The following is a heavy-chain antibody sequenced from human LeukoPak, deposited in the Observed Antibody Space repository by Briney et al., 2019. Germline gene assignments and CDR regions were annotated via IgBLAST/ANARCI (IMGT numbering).Heavy chain of an antibody. CDR1: GFTFSSYW. J-gene: IGHJ4*02. CDR3: ARETEGDDY. V-gene: IGHV3-74*01. D-gene: IGHD2-21*01. Sequence: TGGSLRLSCAASGFTFSSYWMHWVRQAPGKGLVWVSRINSDGSSTTYADSVKGRFTISRDNAKNTLYLQMNSPRAEDTAVYYYARETEGDDYWGQGTLVTVSA. CDR2: INSDGSST.